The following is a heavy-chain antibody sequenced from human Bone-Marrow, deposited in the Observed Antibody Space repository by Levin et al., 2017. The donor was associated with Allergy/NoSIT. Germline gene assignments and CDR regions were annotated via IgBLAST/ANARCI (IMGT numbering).Heavy chain of an antibody. CDR1: GFTFSSYD. V-gene: IGHV3-13*01. J-gene: IGHJ4*02. CDR2: IGTAGDT. D-gene: IGHD6-13*01. CDR3: AAAGTGLGY. Sequence: GESLKISCAASGFTFSSYDMHWVRQATGKGLEWVSAIGTAGDTYYPGSVKGRFTISRENAKNSLYLQMNSLRAGDTAVYYTAAAGTGLGYWGQGTLVTVSS.